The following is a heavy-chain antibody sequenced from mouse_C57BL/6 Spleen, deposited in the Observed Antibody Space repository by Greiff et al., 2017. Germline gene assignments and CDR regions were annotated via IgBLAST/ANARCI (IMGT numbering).Heavy chain of an antibody. J-gene: IGHJ3*01. V-gene: IGHV1-26*01. Sequence: EVQLQQSGPELVKPGASVKISCKASGYTFTDYYMNWVKQSHGKSLEWIGDINPNNGGTSYNQKFKGKATLTVDKSSSTAYMELRSLTSEDSAVYYCARYWHSSGSPWFAYWGQGTLVTVSA. D-gene: IGHD3-1*01. CDR2: INPNNGGT. CDR3: ARYWHSSGSPWFAY. CDR1: GYTFTDYY.